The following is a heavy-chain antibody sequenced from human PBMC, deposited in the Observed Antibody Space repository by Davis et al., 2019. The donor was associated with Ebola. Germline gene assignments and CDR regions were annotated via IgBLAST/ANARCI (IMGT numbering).Heavy chain of an antibody. CDR1: GFTFSSYW. D-gene: IGHD2-21*02. Sequence: PGGSLRLSCAASGFTFSSYWMSWVRQAPGKGLEWVANIKQDGSEKYYVDSVKGRFTISRDNAKNSLYLQMNSLRAEDTAVYYCARVVKTGIPYYYYYYMDVWGKGTTVTVS. V-gene: IGHV3-7*03. J-gene: IGHJ6*03. CDR2: IKQDGSEK. CDR3: ARVVKTGIPYYYYYYMDV.